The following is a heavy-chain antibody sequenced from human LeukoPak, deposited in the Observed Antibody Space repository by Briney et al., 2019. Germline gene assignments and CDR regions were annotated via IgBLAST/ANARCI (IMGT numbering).Heavy chain of an antibody. CDR3: ASGYFVHTFDF. CDR1: GFTFSSYT. Sequence: GSLRLSCAASGFTFSSYTMNWVRQAPGKGLEWIGSIYFSGNTYYNPSLKTRVTISIDTSKNQFSLKLTSVTAADTAIFYCASGYFVHTFDFWGQGTLGTVSS. D-gene: IGHD2-2*03. J-gene: IGHJ4*02. V-gene: IGHV4-59*05. CDR2: IYFSGNT.